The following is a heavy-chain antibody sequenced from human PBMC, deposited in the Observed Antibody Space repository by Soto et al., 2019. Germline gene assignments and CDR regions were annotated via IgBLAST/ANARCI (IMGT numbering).Heavy chain of an antibody. D-gene: IGHD6-19*01. Sequence: QVQLQESGPGLVRPSETLSLTCTVSAGSISSFYWSWIRQPPGKALEWLAYIYYTGRTNYNPSLRSRLLISVDTSKNQFSLSVSSVSAADTAVYYCARSVQSSGWDSWYFDLWGRGTLVTGSS. CDR2: IYYTGRT. CDR1: AGSISSFY. CDR3: ARSVQSSGWDSWYFDL. V-gene: IGHV4-59*01. J-gene: IGHJ2*01.